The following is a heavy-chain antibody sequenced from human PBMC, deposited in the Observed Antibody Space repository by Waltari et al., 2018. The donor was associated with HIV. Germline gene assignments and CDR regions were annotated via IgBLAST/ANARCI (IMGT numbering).Heavy chain of an antibody. D-gene: IGHD1-26*01. CDR2: IIINSSYK. J-gene: IGHJ3*02. CDR1: GFTFSSYS. Sequence: QLVESGGGLVKPGGSLRLSCAASGFTFSSYSLNWVRQAPGKGLEWVSSIIINSSYKYYADSVRGRFTFSRDNAKSSLYLQMNSLRAEDTAVYYCTRGASEWGSRGAFDIWGQGTMVTVSS. CDR3: TRGASEWGSRGAFDI. V-gene: IGHV3-21*01.